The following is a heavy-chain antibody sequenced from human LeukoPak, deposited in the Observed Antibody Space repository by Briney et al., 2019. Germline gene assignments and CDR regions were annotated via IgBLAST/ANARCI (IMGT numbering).Heavy chain of an antibody. D-gene: IGHD3-10*01. CDR3: ARATQYYYGSGSYTD. Sequence: GASAKVSCKASGYTFTSYGISWVRQAPGQGLEWMGWISAYNGNTNYAQKLQGRVTMTTDTSTSTAYMELRSLRSDDTAVYYCARATQYYYGSGSYTDWGQGTLVTVSS. J-gene: IGHJ4*02. CDR2: ISAYNGNT. CDR1: GYTFTSYG. V-gene: IGHV1-18*01.